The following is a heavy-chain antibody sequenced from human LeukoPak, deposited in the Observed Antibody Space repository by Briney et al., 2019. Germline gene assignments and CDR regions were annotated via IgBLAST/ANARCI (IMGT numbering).Heavy chain of an antibody. CDR3: ARHTDYGGNSGFDY. V-gene: IGHV4-59*08. D-gene: IGHD4-23*01. CDR1: GGSVSPHY. CDR2: IFYSGIT. J-gene: IGHJ4*02. Sequence: PSETLSLICTVSGGSVSPHYWSWIRQPPGRGLEWIGYIFYSGITNYNPSLKSRVTISVDTSRNQLSLKLSSVTAADTAAYYCARHTDYGGNSGFDYWGQGTLVTVSS.